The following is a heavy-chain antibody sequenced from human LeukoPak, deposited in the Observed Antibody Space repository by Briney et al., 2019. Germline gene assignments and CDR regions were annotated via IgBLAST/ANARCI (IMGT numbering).Heavy chain of an antibody. V-gene: IGHV4-4*07. CDR1: DGSINNYY. Sequence: PSETLSLTCSVSDGSINNYYWSWIRQPAGRGLEWIGRIYISGSTHYNPSLRSRVTMSVDTSKNQFSLKLNSVTAADTAVYYCARLIAAAGPVDYWGQGTLVTVSS. D-gene: IGHD6-13*01. J-gene: IGHJ4*02. CDR3: ARLIAAAGPVDY. CDR2: IYISGST.